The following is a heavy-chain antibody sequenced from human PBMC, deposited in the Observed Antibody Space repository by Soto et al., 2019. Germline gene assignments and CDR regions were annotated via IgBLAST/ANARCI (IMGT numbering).Heavy chain of an antibody. CDR3: AKGRGGSGSLTPRVDF. J-gene: IGHJ4*02. V-gene: IGHV3-23*01. CDR1: GFTFNNYA. CDR2: ISGGGDTT. D-gene: IGHD3-10*01. Sequence: EVQLLESGGGLVQPGGSLRLSCAASGFTFNNYAMTWVRQAPGKGLEWVSAISGGGDTTSYADSVKGRFTVSRDGSKNKLYLQMSSLSAEDTALYYCAKGRGGSGSLTPRVDFWGQGNLVTVSS.